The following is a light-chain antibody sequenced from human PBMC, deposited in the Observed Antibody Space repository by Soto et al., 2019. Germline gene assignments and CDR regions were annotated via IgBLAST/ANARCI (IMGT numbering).Light chain of an antibody. J-gene: IGKJ1*01. V-gene: IGKV3-20*01. CDR2: GAS. CDR1: QSVSGNS. CDR3: QQYGNSPWT. Sequence: EIVLTQSPVTLSFPPFERATLSFRASQSVSGNSLAWYQQKPGQAPRLLIYGASSRATGIPDRFSGSGSGTDFTLTINRLEPEDFAVYHCQQYGNSPWTFGQGTKVDIK.